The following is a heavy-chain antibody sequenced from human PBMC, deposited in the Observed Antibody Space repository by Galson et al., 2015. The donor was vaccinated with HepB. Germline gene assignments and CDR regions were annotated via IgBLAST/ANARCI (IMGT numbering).Heavy chain of an antibody. D-gene: IGHD3-16*02. CDR1: GFTFSSYW. CDR2: INSDGSST. V-gene: IGHV3-74*01. CDR3: ARSHPPTFGGVIAPFDY. Sequence: SLRLSCAASGFTFSSYWMHWVRQAPGKGLVWVSRINSDGSSTSYADSVKGRFTIYRDNAKNTLYLQMNSLRAEDTAVYYCARSHPPTFGGVIAPFDYWGQGTWSPSPQ. J-gene: IGHJ4*02.